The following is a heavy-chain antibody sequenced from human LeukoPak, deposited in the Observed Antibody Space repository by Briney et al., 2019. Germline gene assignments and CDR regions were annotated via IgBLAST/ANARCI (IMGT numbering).Heavy chain of an antibody. Sequence: GGSLRLSCAASGFTFSSYSMNWVRQAPGKGREWVSSISSSSSYIYYADSVKGRFTISRDNAKNSLYLQMNSLRAEDTAVCYCAREGYYDSSGYFYWGQGTLVTVSS. CDR1: GFTFSSYS. D-gene: IGHD3-22*01. V-gene: IGHV3-21*01. CDR2: ISSSSSYI. CDR3: AREGYYDSSGYFY. J-gene: IGHJ4*02.